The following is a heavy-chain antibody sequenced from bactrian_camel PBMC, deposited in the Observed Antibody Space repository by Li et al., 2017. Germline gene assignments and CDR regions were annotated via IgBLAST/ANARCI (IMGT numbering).Heavy chain of an antibody. Sequence: HVQLVESGGGSVQAGGSLRLRCVASGHTYSSQCMGWFCQTPGKEREEVALIDGVGSTHYADAVKGRFTISRDNGYNTLYLQMNSLKEEDTAMYYCWAAAVGQCIGGVCCPFELAPLSGSWGQGTQVTVS. CDR1: GHTYSSQC. V-gene: IGHV3S57*01. CDR3: WAAAVGQCIGGVCCPFELAPLSGS. J-gene: IGHJ4*01. CDR2: IDGVGST. D-gene: IGHD3*01.